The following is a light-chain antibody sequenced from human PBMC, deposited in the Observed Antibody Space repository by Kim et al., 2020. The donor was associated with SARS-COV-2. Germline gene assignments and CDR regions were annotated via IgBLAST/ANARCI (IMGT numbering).Light chain of an antibody. V-gene: IGLV1-51*01. Sequence: QSVLTQPPSVSAAPGQKVTISCSGSSSNIGNNYVSWYQQLPGTAPKLLIYDNNKRPSGIPDRFSGSRSGTSATLGITGLQTGDEADYYCGTWDSSLSGGVLGGGTQLTVL. CDR1: SSNIGNNY. CDR2: DNN. CDR3: GTWDSSLSGGV. J-gene: IGLJ3*02.